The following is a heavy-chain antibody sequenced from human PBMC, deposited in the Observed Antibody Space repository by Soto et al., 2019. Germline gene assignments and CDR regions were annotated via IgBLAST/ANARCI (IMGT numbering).Heavy chain of an antibody. V-gene: IGHV4-31*03. J-gene: IGHJ4*02. CDR1: GGSISSGGYY. D-gene: IGHD3-10*01. CDR3: ARVAGFGEFRFDY. Sequence: PSETLSLTCTVSGGSISSGGYYWSWIRQHPGKSLEWIGYIYYSGSTYYNPSLKSRVTISVDTSKNQFSLKLSSVTAADTAVYYCARVAGFGEFRFDYWGQGTLVTSPQ. CDR2: IYYSGST.